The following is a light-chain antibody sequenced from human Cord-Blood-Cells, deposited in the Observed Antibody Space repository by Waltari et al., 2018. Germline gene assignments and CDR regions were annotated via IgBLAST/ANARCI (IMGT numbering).Light chain of an antibody. Sequence: QSALTQPASVSGSPGQSITISCTGTSSDVGSYNLVSWYQQHPGKDPKLMIYEGSKRHARVFKRVSRSMSGNMSALTMSGVQAEYEADYYCCLYAVSITWVFVGWTKLTVL. J-gene: IGLJ3*02. CDR2: EGS. CDR1: SSDVGSYNL. V-gene: IGLV2-23*01. CDR3: CLYAVSITWV.